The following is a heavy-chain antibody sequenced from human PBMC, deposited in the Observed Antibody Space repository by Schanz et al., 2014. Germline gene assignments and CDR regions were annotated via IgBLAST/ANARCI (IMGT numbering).Heavy chain of an antibody. V-gene: IGHV3-23*04. CDR1: GFAFSSYG. J-gene: IGHJ4*02. CDR3: ARDHTTESYDSAGPHIDY. CDR2: IGVDGTTT. D-gene: IGHD1-26*01. Sequence: EVKMVESGGGLVKPGGSLRLSCLASGFAFSSYGMNWLRQAPGKGLEWVSVIGVDGTTTYYADSVKGRFTISRDNFKGALYLQMNSLRAEDTAVYYCARDHTTESYDSAGPHIDYWGQGTLLTVSS.